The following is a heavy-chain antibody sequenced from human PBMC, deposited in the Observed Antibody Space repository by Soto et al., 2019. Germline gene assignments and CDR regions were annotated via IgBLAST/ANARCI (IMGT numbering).Heavy chain of an antibody. CDR3: AGILVGATVYGMDV. D-gene: IGHD1-26*01. V-gene: IGHV1-3*01. CDR2: INAGNGNT. J-gene: IGHJ6*02. Sequence: QVQLVQSGAEVKKPGASVKVSCKASGYTFTSYAMHWVRQAPGQRLEWMGWINAGNGNTKYSQKFQGRVTITRDTSASTAYMELSSLRSEDTAVYYCAGILVGATVYGMDVWGQGTTVTVSS. CDR1: GYTFTSYA.